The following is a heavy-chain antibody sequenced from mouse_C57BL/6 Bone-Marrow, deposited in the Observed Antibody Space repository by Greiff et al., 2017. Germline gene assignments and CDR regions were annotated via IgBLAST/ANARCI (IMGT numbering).Heavy chain of an antibody. D-gene: IGHD2-3*01. CDR3: ANYDGYFQFAY. J-gene: IGHJ3*01. CDR2: IWSGGGT. V-gene: IGHV2-2*01. Sequence: QVQLQQSGPGLVQPSQSLSITCTVSGFSLTSYGVHWVRQSPGKGLEWLGVIWSGGGTDYNAAFISRLSTSKDNSKGQVFFKMNSLQADDTAIYYCANYDGYFQFAYWGQGTLVTVSA. CDR1: GFSLTSYG.